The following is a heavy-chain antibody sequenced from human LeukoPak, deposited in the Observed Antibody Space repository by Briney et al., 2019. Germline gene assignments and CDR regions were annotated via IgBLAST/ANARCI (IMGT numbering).Heavy chain of an antibody. CDR3: ARVAVSSGYYRLFYYYYMDV. D-gene: IGHD3-22*01. CDR1: GGSFSGYY. Sequence: SETLSLTCAVYGGSFSGYYWSWIRQPPGKGLEWIGEINHSGSTNYNPSLKSRVTISVDTSKNQFSLKLSSVTAADTAVYYCARVAVSSGYYRLFYYYYMDVWGKGTTVTVSS. V-gene: IGHV4-34*01. CDR2: INHSGST. J-gene: IGHJ6*03.